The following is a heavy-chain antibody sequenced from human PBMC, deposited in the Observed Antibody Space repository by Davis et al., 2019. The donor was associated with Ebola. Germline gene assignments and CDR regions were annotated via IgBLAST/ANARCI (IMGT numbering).Heavy chain of an antibody. D-gene: IGHD2-15*01. CDR1: GFTFSSYW. CDR2: INSDGSST. Sequence: PGGSLRLSCAASGFTFSSYWMHWVRQAPGKGLVWVSRINSDGSSTSYADSVKGRFTISRDNAKNTLYLQMNSLRAEDTAVYYCARMSYCSGGSCYSGGLDVWGKGTTVTVSS. CDR3: ARMSYCSGGSCYSGGLDV. V-gene: IGHV3-74*01. J-gene: IGHJ6*04.